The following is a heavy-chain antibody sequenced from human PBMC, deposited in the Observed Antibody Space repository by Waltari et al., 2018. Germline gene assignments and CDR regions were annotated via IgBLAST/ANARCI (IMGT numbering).Heavy chain of an antibody. V-gene: IGHV3-23*01. Sequence: EVQLLESGGGLVQPGGSLRLSCAASGFTFSKFGINWVRQAPGKGPGWGSGSSGSGGNAYYADSGKGRFIVSTDNSKDTVHLQMNSLRAEDTAVYFCAKDFFTRGGEPLAFFDDWGQGTPVTV. CDR2: SSGSGGNA. CDR1: GFTFSKFG. D-gene: IGHD3-10*01. J-gene: IGHJ4*02. CDR3: AKDFFTRGGEPLAFFDD.